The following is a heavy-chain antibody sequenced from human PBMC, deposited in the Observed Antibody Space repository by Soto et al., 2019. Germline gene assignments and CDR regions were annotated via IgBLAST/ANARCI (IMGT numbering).Heavy chain of an antibody. J-gene: IGHJ6*02. CDR3: ARDGRHYDFWSGYPAYCMDV. V-gene: IGHV3-48*02. CDR1: GFTFSSYS. CDR2: ISSSSSTI. Sequence: GGSLRLSCAASGFTFSSYSMNWVRQAPGKGLEWVSYISSSSSTIYYADSVKGRFTISRDNAKNSLYLQMNSLRDEDTAVYYCARDGRHYDFWSGYPAYCMDVWGQGTTVTVSS. D-gene: IGHD3-3*01.